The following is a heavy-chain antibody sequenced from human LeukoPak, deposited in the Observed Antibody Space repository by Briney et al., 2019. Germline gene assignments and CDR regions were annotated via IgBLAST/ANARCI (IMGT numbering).Heavy chain of an antibody. CDR2: ISAYNGNT. CDR3: ARDRTFGEATLDY. Sequence: GASVKVSCKASGGTFSSYAISWVRQAPGQGLEWMGWISAYNGNTNYAQKLQGRVTMTTDTSTSTAYMELRSLRSDDTAVYYCARDRTFGEATLDYWGQGTLVTVSS. CDR1: GGTFSSYA. V-gene: IGHV1-18*01. D-gene: IGHD3-10*01. J-gene: IGHJ4*02.